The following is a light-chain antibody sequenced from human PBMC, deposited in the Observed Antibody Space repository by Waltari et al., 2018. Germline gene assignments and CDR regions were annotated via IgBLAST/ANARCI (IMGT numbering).Light chain of an antibody. V-gene: IGLV2-8*01. CDR1: SSDVGAYNY. CDR2: EVN. J-gene: IGLJ1*01. CDR3: FSYAGSNTFV. Sequence: QSALTQPPSASGSPGQSVTIYCTGTSSDVGAYNYVSWYQQHPGKAPQFMIYEVNKRPSGVPDRFSGSKSGNTASLTISGLQAEDEADYYCFSYAGSNTFVFGTGTEVTVL.